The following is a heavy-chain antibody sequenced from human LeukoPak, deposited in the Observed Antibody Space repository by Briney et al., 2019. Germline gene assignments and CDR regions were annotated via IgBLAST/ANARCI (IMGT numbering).Heavy chain of an antibody. V-gene: IGHV3-66*02. J-gene: IGHJ6*03. Sequence: PGGSLRLSCAASGFTVSSNYMSWVRQAPGKGLEWVSVIYSGGSTYYADSVKGRFTISRDNSKNTLYLQMNSLRAEDTAVYYCARDPQDERGYSGDYYYYYMDVWGKGTTVTVSS. D-gene: IGHD5-12*01. CDR3: ARDPQDERGYSGDYYYYYMDV. CDR1: GFTVSSNY. CDR2: IYSGGST.